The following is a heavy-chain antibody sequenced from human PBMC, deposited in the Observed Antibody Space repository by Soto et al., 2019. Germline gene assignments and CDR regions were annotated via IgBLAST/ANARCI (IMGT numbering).Heavy chain of an antibody. CDR2: ISSSSSTI. J-gene: IGHJ4*02. V-gene: IGHV3-48*01. Sequence: PGGSRRLSCAASEFTFSSYHMNWVRQAPGKGLEWVSYISSSSSTIYYADSVKGRFTISRDNAKNSLYLQMNSLRAEDTAVYYCARDLNLGSFDYWGQGTLVTVSS. CDR3: ARDLNLGSFDY. CDR1: EFTFSSYH.